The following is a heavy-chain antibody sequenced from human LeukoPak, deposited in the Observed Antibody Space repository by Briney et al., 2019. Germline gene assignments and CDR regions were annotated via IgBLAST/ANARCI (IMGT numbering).Heavy chain of an antibody. J-gene: IGHJ4*02. D-gene: IGHD4-23*01. CDR2: ISHDGGKK. CDR3: AKETMVTLGSYFHY. Sequence: GSLRLSCAVSGFTLSSCGMHWVRQAPGKGLEWVAGISHDGGKKNYADAVKGRFTISRDKSQNTLDLQMNSLRAEDTALAYYAKETMVTLGSYFHYWGQGTQVTVSS. V-gene: IGHV3-30*18. CDR1: GFTLSSCG.